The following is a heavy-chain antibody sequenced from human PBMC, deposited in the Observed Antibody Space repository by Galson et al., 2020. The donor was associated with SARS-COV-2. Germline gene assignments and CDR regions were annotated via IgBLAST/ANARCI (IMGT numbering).Heavy chain of an antibody. D-gene: IGHD1-26*01. CDR2: ITYDGSNK. CDR3: AACIVGGTKREYYYYYGMDV. J-gene: IGHJ6*02. V-gene: IGHV3-30*03. Sequence: GGSLRLSCAASGFTFTSYGMHWVRQAPGKGLEWVAVITYDGSNKYYADSAKARFTITRDTSKNTLYLQMNSLRAEDTAVSYWAACIVGGTKREYYYYYGMDVWGQGTTVTVSS. CDR1: GFTFTSYG.